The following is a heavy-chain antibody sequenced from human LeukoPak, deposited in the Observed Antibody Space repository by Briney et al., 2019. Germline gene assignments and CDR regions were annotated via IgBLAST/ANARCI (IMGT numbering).Heavy chain of an antibody. Sequence: PGRSLRLSCAASGFTFSTYAMHWVRQAPGKGLEWVAVISYGGSNKYYADSVKGRFTISRDNSKNTLYLQMNSLRAEDTAAYYCASSSWYSYYFYYWGQGTLVTVSS. CDR2: ISYGGSNK. V-gene: IGHV3-30*04. CDR1: GFTFSTYA. CDR3: ASSSWYSYYFYY. J-gene: IGHJ4*02. D-gene: IGHD6-13*01.